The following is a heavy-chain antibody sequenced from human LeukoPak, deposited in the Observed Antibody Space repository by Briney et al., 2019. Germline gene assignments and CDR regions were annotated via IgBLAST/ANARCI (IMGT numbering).Heavy chain of an antibody. V-gene: IGHV3-74*01. CDR1: GFTFSSYW. D-gene: IGHD2-15*01. J-gene: IGHJ4*02. CDR2: INSDGSST. CDR3: ARDYCSAGSCVGLDY. Sequence: VGSLRLSCAASGFTFSSYWMHWVRQAPGKGLLWVSRINSDGSSTTYADSVEGRFTISRDNAKSTLYLQMSSLRAEDTAVYYCARDYCSAGSCVGLDYWGQGTQVTVSS.